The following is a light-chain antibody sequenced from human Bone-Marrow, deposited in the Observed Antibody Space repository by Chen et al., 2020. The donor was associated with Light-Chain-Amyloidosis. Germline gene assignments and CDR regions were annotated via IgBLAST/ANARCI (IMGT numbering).Light chain of an antibody. CDR1: NIGSTS. V-gene: IGLV3-21*02. J-gene: IGLJ3*02. CDR3: QVWDRSSDRPV. CDR2: DDS. Sequence: SYVLTQPSSVSVAPGQMATIACGGNNIGSTSVHWYQQTPGQAPLLVVYDDSDRPSGIPGRLSGSNSGNTATLTLSRVEAGDEADYYCQVWDRSSDRPVFGGGTKLTVL.